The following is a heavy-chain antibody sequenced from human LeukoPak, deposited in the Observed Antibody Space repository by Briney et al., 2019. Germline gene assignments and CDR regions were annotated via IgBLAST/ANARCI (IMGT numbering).Heavy chain of an antibody. CDR1: GFTFSSYA. Sequence: GGSLRLSCGASGFTFSSYAMSWVRQAPGKGLEWVSAISGSGGSTYYADSVKGRFTISRDNSKNTLYLQMNSLRAEDTAVYYCAKGVTSGSDFDYWGQGTLVTVSS. V-gene: IGHV3-23*01. CDR3: AKGVTSGSDFDY. CDR2: ISGSGGST. J-gene: IGHJ4*02. D-gene: IGHD3-22*01.